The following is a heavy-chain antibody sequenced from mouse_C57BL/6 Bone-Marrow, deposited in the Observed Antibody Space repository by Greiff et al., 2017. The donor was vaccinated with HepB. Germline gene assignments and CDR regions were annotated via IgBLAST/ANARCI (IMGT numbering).Heavy chain of an antibody. Sequence: QVQLQQPGAELVKPGASVKMSCKASGYTFTSYWITWVKQRPGQGLEWIGDIYPGSGSTNYNEKFKSKATLTVDTSSSTAYMKLSSLTSEDSAVYYCARSNDYDGYWYFDVWGTGTTVTVSS. CDR3: ARSNDYDGYWYFDV. V-gene: IGHV1-55*01. CDR1: GYTFTSYW. J-gene: IGHJ1*03. D-gene: IGHD2-4*01. CDR2: IYPGSGST.